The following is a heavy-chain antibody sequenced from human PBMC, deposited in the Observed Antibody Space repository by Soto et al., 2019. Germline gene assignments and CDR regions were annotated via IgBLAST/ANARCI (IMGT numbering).Heavy chain of an antibody. D-gene: IGHD5-12*01. J-gene: IGHJ6*02. CDR1: GYTFTSYG. Sequence: QVQLVQSGAEVKKPGASVKVSCKASGYTFTSYGISWVRQAPGQGLEWMGWISAYNGNTNYAQRPQGRVTMTTDTSTSTLYMELRSLRSDDTAVYYCARDVRGHYYYYGMDVWGQGTTVTVSS. CDR3: ARDVRGHYYYYGMDV. V-gene: IGHV1-18*01. CDR2: ISAYNGNT.